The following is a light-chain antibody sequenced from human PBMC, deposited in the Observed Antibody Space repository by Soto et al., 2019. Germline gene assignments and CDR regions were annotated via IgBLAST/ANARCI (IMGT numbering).Light chain of an antibody. V-gene: IGKV3D-11*01. Sequence: EIVLTHSPATLSSFPGDRVTLSCRASQYINTRLAWYQHRPGQAPRLLIYQTSTRAAGIPARFSASGTGTDLTLTISDVQPEDFAIYYCHQRQSWHRTVGQGTKVDIK. CDR2: QTS. CDR3: HQRQSWHRT. J-gene: IGKJ1*01. CDR1: QYINTR.